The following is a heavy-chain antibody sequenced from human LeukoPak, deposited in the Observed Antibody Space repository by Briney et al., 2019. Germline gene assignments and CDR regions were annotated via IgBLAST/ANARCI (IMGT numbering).Heavy chain of an antibody. D-gene: IGHD3-3*01. Sequence: PSETLSLTCAVYGGSFSGYYWSWIRQPPGKGLEWIGEINHSGSTNYNPSLKSRVTISVDTSKNQFSLKLSSVTAADTAVYYCARAPSTYYDFWSGYASLGAFDIWGQGTMVTVSS. CDR3: ARAPSTYYDFWSGYASLGAFDI. J-gene: IGHJ3*02. CDR2: INHSGST. CDR1: GGSFSGYY. V-gene: IGHV4-34*01.